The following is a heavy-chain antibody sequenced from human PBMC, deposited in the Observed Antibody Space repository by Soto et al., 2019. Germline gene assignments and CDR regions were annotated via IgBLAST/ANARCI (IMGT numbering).Heavy chain of an antibody. CDR1: GGSISSSIYY. Sequence: PSETLSLTCTVSGGSISSSIYYWGWIRQPPGMGLEWIGSTIYYTGNTYYNPSLKSRVAISVDTSKNQFSLRLSSVTAADTAVYYCAREATIAARIDSWGQGTLVTVSS. D-gene: IGHD6-6*01. V-gene: IGHV4-39*02. CDR3: AREATIAARIDS. CDR2: TIYYTGNT. J-gene: IGHJ4*02.